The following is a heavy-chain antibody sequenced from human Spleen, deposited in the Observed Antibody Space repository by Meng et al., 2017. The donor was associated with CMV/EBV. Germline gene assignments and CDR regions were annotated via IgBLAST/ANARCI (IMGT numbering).Heavy chain of an antibody. CDR1: GFHFSGYW. CDR3: ARDGSYELDY. D-gene: IGHD1-26*01. CDR2: LTHDGKT. V-gene: IGHV3-74*01. J-gene: IGHJ4*02. Sequence: GESLKISCAASGFHFSGYWMHWVRQVPGKGLVWVARLTHDGKTVYADFAKGRFIISRDDATSTLYLQMSSLRADDTAVYFCARDGSYELDYWGQGALVTLSS.